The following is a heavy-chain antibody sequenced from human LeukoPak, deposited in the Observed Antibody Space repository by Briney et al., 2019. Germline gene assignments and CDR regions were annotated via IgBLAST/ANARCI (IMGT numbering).Heavy chain of an antibody. J-gene: IGHJ4*02. CDR3: AKKKGAYDSRGYYPNYFDY. CDR2: ISYDGSNK. CDR1: GITFSSNA. D-gene: IGHD3-22*01. V-gene: IGHV3-30*04. Sequence: GGSLRLSCAASGITFSSNAMHWVRPAPGKGLEWVAIISYDGSNKYYADSVKGRFTISRDKSKNTLYLQMNSLRAEDTAVYYCAKKKGAYDSRGYYPNYFDYWGQGPLVTVSS.